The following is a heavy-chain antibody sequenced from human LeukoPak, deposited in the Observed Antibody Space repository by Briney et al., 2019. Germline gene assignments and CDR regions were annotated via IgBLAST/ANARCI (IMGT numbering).Heavy chain of an antibody. CDR2: ISWNSGSI. CDR3: ARSVPPRNYYDSFY. J-gene: IGHJ4*02. Sequence: GGSLRLSCAASGFTFDDYAMHWVRQAPGKGLEWVSGISWNSGSIGYADSVKGRFTISRDNAKNTLYLQMNSLRAEDTAVYYCARSVPPRNYYDSFYWGQGTLVTVSS. D-gene: IGHD3-22*01. CDR1: GFTFDDYA. V-gene: IGHV3-9*01.